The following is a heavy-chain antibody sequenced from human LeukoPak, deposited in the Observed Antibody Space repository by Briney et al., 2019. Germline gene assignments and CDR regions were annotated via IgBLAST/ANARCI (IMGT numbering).Heavy chain of an antibody. V-gene: IGHV1-69*04. J-gene: IGHJ4*02. CDR1: GGTFSSYA. CDR2: IIPTLGAA. CDR3: ARAPDYYGSRSYYWIY. Sequence: ASVKVSCKASGGTFSSYAISWVRQALGQGLEWMGRIIPTLGAANYAQKFQGRVTMTADRSTNTVYMDLSSLRSEDTAVYYCARAPDYYGSRSYYWIYWGQGTLVTVSS. D-gene: IGHD3-10*01.